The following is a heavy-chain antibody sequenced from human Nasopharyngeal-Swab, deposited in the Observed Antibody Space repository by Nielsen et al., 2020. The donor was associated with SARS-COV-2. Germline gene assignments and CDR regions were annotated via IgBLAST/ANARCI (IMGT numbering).Heavy chain of an antibody. Sequence: GESLKISCAASGFTFSSYSMNWVRQAPGKGLEWVSSISSSSSYIYYADSVKGRFTISRDNAKNSLYLQMNSLRAEDTAVYYCAKDRSGSYFYPDLDCWGQGTLVTVSS. CDR1: GFTFSSYS. CDR2: ISSSSSYI. J-gene: IGHJ4*02. CDR3: AKDRSGSYFYPDLDC. V-gene: IGHV3-21*01. D-gene: IGHD1-26*01.